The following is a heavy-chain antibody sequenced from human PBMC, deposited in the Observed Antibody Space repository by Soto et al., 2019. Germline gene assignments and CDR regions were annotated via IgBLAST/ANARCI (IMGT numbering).Heavy chain of an antibody. CDR1: GGTFSTYS. CDR2: IIPMFGTP. D-gene: IGHD6-19*01. J-gene: IGHJ4*02. Sequence: QVQLVQSGAEVKEPGSSVKVSCKASGGTFSTYSISWVRQAPGQGLEWMGMIIPMFGTPDYAQKSQGRVTITSDESTSTVYMELSSLRSEDTAVYYCARGGGAYSSGWRYLDYWGQGTLVTVSS. V-gene: IGHV1-69*18. CDR3: ARGGGAYSSGWRYLDY.